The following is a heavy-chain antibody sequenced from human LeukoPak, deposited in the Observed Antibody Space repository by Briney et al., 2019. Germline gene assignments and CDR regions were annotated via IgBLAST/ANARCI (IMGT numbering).Heavy chain of an antibody. V-gene: IGHV3-7*01. CDR3: ARAVVVPAAMPEYYYYYMDV. D-gene: IGHD2-2*01. CDR2: IKQDGSEK. CDR1: GFTFSSYW. Sequence: GGSLRLSCAASGFTFSSYWMRWVRQAPAKGLEWVANIKQDGSEKYYVDSVKGRFTISRDNAKNSLYLQMNSLSAEDTAVYHCARAVVVPAAMPEYYYYYMDVWGKGTTVTVSS. J-gene: IGHJ6*03.